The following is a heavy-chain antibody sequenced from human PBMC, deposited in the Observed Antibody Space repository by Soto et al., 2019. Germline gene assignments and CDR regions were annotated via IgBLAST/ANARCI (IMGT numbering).Heavy chain of an antibody. J-gene: IGHJ4*02. D-gene: IGHD1-26*01. V-gene: IGHV2-5*02. CDR2: IYWDDDK. Sequence: QITLKESGPTLVKPTQTLTLTCTFSGFALSTSGVSVGWIRQPPGKALEWRALIYWDDDKRYSPSLKSRLTITKDTSKNQVVLTMTYMDPVDSATYYCAHSALQTGDFDYWGQGTLVTVSS. CDR3: AHSALQTGDFDY. CDR1: GFALSTSGVS.